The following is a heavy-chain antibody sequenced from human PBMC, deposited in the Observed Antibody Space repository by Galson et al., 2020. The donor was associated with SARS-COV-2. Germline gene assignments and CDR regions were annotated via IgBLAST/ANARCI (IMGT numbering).Heavy chain of an antibody. CDR1: GLTFSSYW. Sequence: GESLKISCGASGLTFSSYWMHWVRQAQGKGLVWVSRINSDGSGTSYADSVKGRFTISRDNAKNTLYLQMSSLRAEDTAVYYCARAGLPYAFDMWGQGTMVTVSS. CDR2: INSDGSGT. J-gene: IGHJ3*02. CDR3: ARAGLPYAFDM. V-gene: IGHV3-74*01. D-gene: IGHD5-18*01.